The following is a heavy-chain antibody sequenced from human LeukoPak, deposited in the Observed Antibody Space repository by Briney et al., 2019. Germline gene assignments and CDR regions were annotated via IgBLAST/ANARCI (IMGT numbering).Heavy chain of an antibody. V-gene: IGHV3-33*06. CDR2: IWYDGSNK. D-gene: IGHD2-15*01. CDR1: GFTFSSYG. J-gene: IGHJ4*02. Sequence: GGSLRLSCAASGFTFSSYGMHWVRQAPGKGLEWVAVIWYDGSNKYYADSVKGRFTISRGNSKNTLYLQMNSLRAEDTAVYYCAKDKVAGLFYFDYWGQGTLVTVSS. CDR3: AKDKVAGLFYFDY.